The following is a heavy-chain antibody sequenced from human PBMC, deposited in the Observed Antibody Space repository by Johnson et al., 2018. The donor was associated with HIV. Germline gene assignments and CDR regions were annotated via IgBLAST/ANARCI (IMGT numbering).Heavy chain of an antibody. V-gene: IGHV3-48*03. CDR1: GFTFRSYA. CDR2: ISSSGGTT. CDR3: AREWIGHSSSWFRYAFDI. D-gene: IGHD6-13*01. Sequence: EVQLVESGGGVMQPGKSLRLSCEASGFTFRSYAMPWVRQAPGKGLEWVSYISSSGGTTYYADSVKGRFPISRDNAKNTLYLQMNSLRASDTAVYYCAREWIGHSSSWFRYAFDIWGQGTMVTVSS. J-gene: IGHJ3*02.